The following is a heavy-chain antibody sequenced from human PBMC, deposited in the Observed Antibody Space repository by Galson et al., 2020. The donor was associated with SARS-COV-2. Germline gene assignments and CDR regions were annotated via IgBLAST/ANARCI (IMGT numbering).Heavy chain of an antibody. V-gene: IGHV3-30*04. J-gene: IGHJ6*02. Sequence: GGSLRLTCAASAFTLSSYPMHWVRQAPGKGLEWVAAISYDGSNTYYADSVKGRFTISRDNSKNTLYLQMTSLRAEDTAVYYCARDLPRARRCKQPSSGGAGRRYCCYGMDYWGQGTTVTVSS. CDR2: ISYDGSNT. D-gene: IGHD1-26*01. CDR3: ARDLPRARRCKQPSSGGAGRRYCCYGMDY. CDR1: AFTLSSYP.